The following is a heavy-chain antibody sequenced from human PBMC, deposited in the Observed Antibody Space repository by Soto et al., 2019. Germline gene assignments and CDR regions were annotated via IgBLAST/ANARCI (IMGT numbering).Heavy chain of an antibody. CDR2: ISAYNGNT. D-gene: IGHD3-10*01. Sequence: QVQLVQSGAEVKKPGASVKVSCKASGYTFISYGISWVRQAPGQGLEWMGWISAYNGNTNYAQKLQGRVTMTTDTSTNTGDMERSSQRTDDTADYYWPRGWFGVIVYYYDYWGQGTLVTVSS. CDR3: PRGWFGVIVYYYDY. V-gene: IGHV1-18*01. CDR1: GYTFISYG. J-gene: IGHJ4*02.